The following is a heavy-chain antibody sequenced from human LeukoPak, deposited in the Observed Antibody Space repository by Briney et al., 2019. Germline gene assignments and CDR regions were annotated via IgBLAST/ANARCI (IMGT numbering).Heavy chain of an antibody. CDR2: IIPIFGTA. CDR3: ARSTHGGSSYYYYYYMDV. D-gene: IGHD1-26*01. J-gene: IGHJ6*03. Sequence: ASVKVSCKASGGTFSSYAISWVRQAPGQGLEWMGGIIPIFGTANYAQKFQGRVTITADKSTSTAYMELSSLRSEDTAVYYCARSTHGGSSYYYYYYMDVWGKGTTVTISS. CDR1: GGTFSSYA. V-gene: IGHV1-69*06.